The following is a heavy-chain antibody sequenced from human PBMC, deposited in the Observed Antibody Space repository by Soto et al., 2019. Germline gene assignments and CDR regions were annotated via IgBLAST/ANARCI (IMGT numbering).Heavy chain of an antibody. J-gene: IGHJ5*02. D-gene: IGHD1-26*01. V-gene: IGHV1-69*14. CDR2: VLPLYNKA. CDR1: GYNFELYS. CDR3: ARDQGGSLLSTWFDI. Sequence: VQLTQSEAQLKQPGSSMKVSCQTSGYNFELYSLNWVRQVPGLRPEWQGGVLPLYNKAIYPPQFQGRVTINADSSTKTVSLQMTSLRSDDSGIYFCARDQGGSLLSTWFDIWGPGTPVTVS.